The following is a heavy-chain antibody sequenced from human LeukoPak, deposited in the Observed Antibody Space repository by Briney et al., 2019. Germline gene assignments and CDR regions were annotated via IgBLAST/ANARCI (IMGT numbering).Heavy chain of an antibody. J-gene: IGHJ4*02. CDR3: ASIKYY. CDR2: ISSSSHI. CDR1: GLTFSTYA. V-gene: IGHV3-21*01. Sequence: KPGGSLRLSSAVSGLTFSTYAMNWVRQAPGKGLEWVSSISSSSHIYYADSVKGRFTISRDNAKNSLYLQMNSLRAEDTAVYYCASIKYYWGQGTLLTVSS.